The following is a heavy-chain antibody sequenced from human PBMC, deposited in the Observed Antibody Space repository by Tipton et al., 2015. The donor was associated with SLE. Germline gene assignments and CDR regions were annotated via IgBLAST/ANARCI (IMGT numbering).Heavy chain of an antibody. CDR3: ARISTPCCYYFDY. J-gene: IGHJ4*02. Sequence: TLSLTCTVSGGSISTSSYYWAWIRQPPGKGLECIGNINYSGPTSYNPSLRSRVTMSVDRSKNQFSLKLNSVTAADTAVYYCARISTPCCYYFDYCGQGTLGTVSS. D-gene: IGHD2-15*01. V-gene: IGHV4-39*07. CDR1: GGSISTSSYY. CDR2: INYSGPT.